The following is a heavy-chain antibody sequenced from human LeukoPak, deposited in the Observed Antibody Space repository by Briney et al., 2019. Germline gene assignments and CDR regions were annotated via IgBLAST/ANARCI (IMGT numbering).Heavy chain of an antibody. J-gene: IGHJ4*02. CDR1: GFTFSSYA. V-gene: IGHV3-23*01. CDR3: AKQRYNWNDEGNYFDY. D-gene: IGHD1-1*01. Sequence: GGSLRLSCAASGFTFSSYAMNWVRQAPGKGLEWVSAISGSGDSTYYADSVKGRFTISRDNSKNTLYLQMNSLRAEDTAVYYCAKQRYNWNDEGNYFDYWGQGTLVTVSS. CDR2: ISGSGDST.